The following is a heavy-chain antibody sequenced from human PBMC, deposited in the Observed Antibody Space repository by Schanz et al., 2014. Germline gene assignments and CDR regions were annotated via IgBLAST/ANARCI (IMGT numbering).Heavy chain of an antibody. J-gene: IGHJ6*02. Sequence: QLQLVESGGGVVQPGGSLKLSCVASGFTFKNYGIHWVRQALGKGLEWLTFIPFDASNKYYADSVKGRFTISRDNSKNTVYLQMDSLRPEDTAVYYCATLNGGYSSSWYIGGYYYGMDVWGQGTTVTVSS. CDR3: ATLNGGYSSSWYIGGYYYGMDV. V-gene: IGHV3-30*02. CDR2: IPFDASNK. CDR1: GFTFKNYG. D-gene: IGHD6-13*01.